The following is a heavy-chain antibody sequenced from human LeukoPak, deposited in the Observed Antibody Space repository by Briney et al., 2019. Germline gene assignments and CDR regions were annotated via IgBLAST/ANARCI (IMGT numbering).Heavy chain of an antibody. CDR2: IYYSGST. J-gene: IGHJ4*02. CDR3: ARQSGSYYAEFDY. CDR1: GGSISSSSYY. V-gene: IGHV4-39*01. Sequence: SETLSLTCTVSGGSISSSSYYWGWIRQPPGKGLEWIGSIYYSGSTYYNPSLKSRVTISVDTSKNQFSLKLSSVTAADTAVYYCARQSGSYYAEFDYWGQGTLVTDSS. D-gene: IGHD1-26*01.